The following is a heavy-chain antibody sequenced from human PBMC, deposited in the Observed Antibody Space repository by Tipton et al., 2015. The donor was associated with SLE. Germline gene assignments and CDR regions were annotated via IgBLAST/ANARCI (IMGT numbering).Heavy chain of an antibody. V-gene: IGHV4-38-2*02. J-gene: IGHJ5*02. D-gene: IGHD4-23*01. Sequence: TLSLTCTVSGYSISRGYYWGWIRQPPGGGLEWLGSVYPGGTAYYNPSLKSRVTVSADTAKNQFSLKLTSVTAADTAVYYCARDPLRDYGGQTAPESWGQGTLVTVSS. CDR3: ARDPLRDYGGQTAPES. CDR1: GYSISRGYY. CDR2: VYPGGTA.